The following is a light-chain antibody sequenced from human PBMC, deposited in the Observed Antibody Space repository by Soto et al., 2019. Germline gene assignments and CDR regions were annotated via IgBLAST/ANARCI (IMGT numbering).Light chain of an antibody. J-gene: IGKJ5*01. Sequence: EIVMTQSPVTLSVSPGERATLSCRASQFVSSNLAWYQQKPGQAPRLLIYGASTRATGIPARFSGSGSGTEFTLTINSLQSEDSAVYYCQQHNQWPITFGQGTRLEIK. CDR3: QQHNQWPIT. CDR2: GAS. V-gene: IGKV3D-15*01. CDR1: QFVSSN.